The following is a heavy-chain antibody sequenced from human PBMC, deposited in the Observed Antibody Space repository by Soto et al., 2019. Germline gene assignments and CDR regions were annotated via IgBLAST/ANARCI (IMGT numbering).Heavy chain of an antibody. CDR3: LGGTDV. CDR2: IRSKANSYPT. Sequence: EVQLVESVGGLVQPGGSLKLSCAASGFTFSGSAMHWVRQASGKGLEWVRRIRSKANSYPTPYAASVTGRFTISRDGSKTRAYLQMNSLETEDADVYYCLGGTDVWGQGTTVTVCS. CDR1: GFTFSGSA. J-gene: IGHJ6*02. D-gene: IGHD7-27*01. V-gene: IGHV3-73*01.